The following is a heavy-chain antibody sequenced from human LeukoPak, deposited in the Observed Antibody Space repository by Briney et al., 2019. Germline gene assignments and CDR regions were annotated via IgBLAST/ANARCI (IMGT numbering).Heavy chain of an antibody. CDR3: ARHGNIVVAPAAAAFDY. Sequence: SETLSLTCAVYGGSFSGYYWSWIRQPPGKGLEWIGEINHSGSTNYNPSLKSRVTISVDTSKNQFSLKLSSVTAADTALYYCARHGNIVVAPAAAAFDYWGQGTLVTVSS. J-gene: IGHJ4*02. V-gene: IGHV4-34*01. CDR1: GGSFSGYY. CDR2: INHSGST. D-gene: IGHD2-2*01.